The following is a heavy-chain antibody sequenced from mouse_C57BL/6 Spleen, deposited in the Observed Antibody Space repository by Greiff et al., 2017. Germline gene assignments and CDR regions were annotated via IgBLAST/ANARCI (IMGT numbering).Heavy chain of an antibody. CDR2: INPNNGGT. CDR3: ARSPYDGYPYFTMDY. D-gene: IGHD2-3*01. V-gene: IGHV1-26*01. J-gene: IGHJ4*01. Sequence: VQLQQSGPELVKPGASVKISCKASGYTFTDYYMNWVKPSHGKSLEWIGDINPNNGGTSYNQKFKGKATLTVDKSSSTAYMELRSLTSEDSAVYYCARSPYDGYPYFTMDYWGQGTSVTVSS. CDR1: GYTFTDYY.